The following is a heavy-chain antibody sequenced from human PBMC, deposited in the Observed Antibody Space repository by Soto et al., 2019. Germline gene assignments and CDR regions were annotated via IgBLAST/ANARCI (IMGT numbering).Heavy chain of an antibody. V-gene: IGHV4-39*01. CDR1: GGSITRGSISSTTYY. CDR3: ARHSTIYRKSLDY. D-gene: IGHD2-2*01. J-gene: IGHJ4*02. CDR2: FFIGGNT. Sequence: ASETLSLTCTVSGGSITRGSISSTTYYWGWMRQPPGKGLEWIASFFIGGNTYYNPSLKSRVTISVDTSKNQFSLKLSSVTAADTAVYYCARHSTIYRKSLDYWGQGTLVTVS.